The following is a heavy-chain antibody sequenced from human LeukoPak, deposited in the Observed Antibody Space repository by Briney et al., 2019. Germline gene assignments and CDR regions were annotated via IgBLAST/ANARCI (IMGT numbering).Heavy chain of an antibody. D-gene: IGHD6-6*01. V-gene: IGHV4-34*01. CDR3: ARGAGYSSSSRIYYYYGMDV. J-gene: IGHJ6*02. Sequence: SGTLSLTCAVYGGSFSGYYWSWIHQPPGKGLEWIGEINHSGSTNYNPSLKSRVTISVDTSKNQFSLKLSSVTAADTAVYYCARGAGYSSSSRIYYYYGMDVWGQGTTVTVSS. CDR1: GGSFSGYY. CDR2: INHSGST.